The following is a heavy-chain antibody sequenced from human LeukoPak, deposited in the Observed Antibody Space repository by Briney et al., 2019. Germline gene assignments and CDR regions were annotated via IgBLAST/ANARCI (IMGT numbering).Heavy chain of an antibody. Sequence: GGSLRLPCAASGFTFSSYSMNWVRQAPGKGLEWVSSISSSSSYIYYADSVKGRFTISRDNAKNSLYLQMNSLRAEDTAVYYCAKGHGSSWSFIDYWGQGTLVTVSS. CDR3: AKGHGSSWSFIDY. V-gene: IGHV3-21*01. CDR2: ISSSSSYI. CDR1: GFTFSSYS. D-gene: IGHD6-13*01. J-gene: IGHJ4*02.